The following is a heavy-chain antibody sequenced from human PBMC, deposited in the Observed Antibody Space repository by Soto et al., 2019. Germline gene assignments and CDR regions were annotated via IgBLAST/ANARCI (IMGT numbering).Heavy chain of an antibody. CDR1: GGSISSYY. Sequence: SETLSLTCTVSGGSISSYYWSWIRQPPGKGLEWIGYIYYSGSTNYNPSLKSRVTISVDTSKNQFSLKLSSVTAADTAVYYCARLNPTIDYYYYMDVWGKGTTVTVSS. J-gene: IGHJ6*03. CDR3: ARLNPTIDYYYYMDV. V-gene: IGHV4-59*08. D-gene: IGHD3-3*01. CDR2: IYYSGST.